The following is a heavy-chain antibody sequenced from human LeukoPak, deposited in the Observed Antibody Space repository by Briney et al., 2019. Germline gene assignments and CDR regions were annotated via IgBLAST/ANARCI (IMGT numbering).Heavy chain of an antibody. V-gene: IGHV3-21*01. D-gene: IGHD3-10*01. CDR3: ARALWFGELFHDAFDI. CDR1: GFTFSSYS. J-gene: IGHJ3*02. Sequence: GSLRLSCAASGFTFSSYSVNWVRQAPGKGLGWVSSINSSSSYIYYADSVKGRFTISRDNAKNSLYLQMNSLRAEDTAVYYCARALWFGELFHDAFDIWGQGTMVTVSS. CDR2: INSSSSYI.